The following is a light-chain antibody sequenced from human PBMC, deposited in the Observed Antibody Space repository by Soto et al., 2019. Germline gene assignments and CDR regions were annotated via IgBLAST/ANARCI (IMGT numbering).Light chain of an antibody. CDR1: SSDIGDYNY. J-gene: IGLJ2*01. CDR3: SSYTSTVTLVV. V-gene: IGLV2-14*03. Sequence: QSVLTQPASVSASPGQSITISCTGTSSDIGDYNYVSWYQQRPSEAPKLILYEVENRPSGISDRFSGSKSGNTASLTISGLRTEDEADYYCSSYTSTVTLVVFGGGTKLTVL. CDR2: EVE.